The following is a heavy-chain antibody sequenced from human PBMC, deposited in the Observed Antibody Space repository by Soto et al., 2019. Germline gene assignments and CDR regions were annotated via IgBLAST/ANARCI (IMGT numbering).Heavy chain of an antibody. CDR2: IYHTGRS. V-gene: IGHV4-4*02. J-gene: IGHJ5*02. CDR1: GDSINDKNW. D-gene: IGHD6-13*01. Sequence: QVQLQESGPGLVKPSGTLSLTCSVSGDSINDKNWWTWLRQPPGKRLEWIGDIYHTGRSSYNPSLTSRVAMSVDKSKNQFSLKLISVTAADTAVYYCARTEVPESSSWHHCDPWGQGTLVTLSS. CDR3: ARTEVPESSSWHHCDP.